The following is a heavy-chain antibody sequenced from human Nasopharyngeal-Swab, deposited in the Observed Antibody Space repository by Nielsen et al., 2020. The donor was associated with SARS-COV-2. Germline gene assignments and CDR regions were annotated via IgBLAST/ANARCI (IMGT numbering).Heavy chain of an antibody. D-gene: IGHD3-10*01. Sequence: GGSLRLSCAASRFTFSSYAMSWVRQAPGKGLEWVSAISGSGGSTYYADSVKGRFTISRDNSKNTLYLQMNSLRAEDTAVYYCAKDHRSREDYYGSGSYYHYYFDYWGQGTLVTVSS. CDR3: AKDHRSREDYYGSGSYYHYYFDY. CDR1: RFTFSSYA. V-gene: IGHV3-23*01. J-gene: IGHJ4*02. CDR2: ISGSGGST.